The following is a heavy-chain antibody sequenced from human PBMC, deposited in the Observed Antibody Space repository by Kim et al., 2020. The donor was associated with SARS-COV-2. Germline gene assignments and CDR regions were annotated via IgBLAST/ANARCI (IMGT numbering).Heavy chain of an antibody. J-gene: IGHJ4*02. CDR1: GFTFSSYS. V-gene: IGHV3-21*01. D-gene: IGHD2-2*01. CDR2: ISSSSTYI. Sequence: GGSLRLSCAASGFTFSSYSMNWVRQAPGKGLEWVSSISSSSTYIYYADSVKGRFTISRDNAKNSLYLQMNSLRAEDTAVYYCARDRSLFGSSTSGIDYWGQGTLVTVSS. CDR3: ARDRSLFGSSTSGIDY.